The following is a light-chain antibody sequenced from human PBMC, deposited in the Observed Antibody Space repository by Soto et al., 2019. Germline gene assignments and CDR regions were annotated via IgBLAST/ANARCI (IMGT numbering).Light chain of an antibody. Sequence: EIVMTQSPATLSVSPGERATLSCRASQSVSSNLAWYQQKPGQAPRLLIYGPSTRATGIPARFSGSESGTEFPPTISSLQSEDFAGYCCQQYNNWPYTFGQGTKLEIK. V-gene: IGKV3-15*01. CDR2: GPS. CDR3: QQYNNWPYT. CDR1: QSVSSN. J-gene: IGKJ2*01.